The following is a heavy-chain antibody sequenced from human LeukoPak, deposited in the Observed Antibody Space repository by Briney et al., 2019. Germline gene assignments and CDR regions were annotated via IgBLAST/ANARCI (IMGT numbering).Heavy chain of an antibody. CDR1: GFTFSDYT. CDR2: LPPDGTYQ. J-gene: IGHJ4*02. D-gene: IGHD6-13*01. CDR3: ARGLHDRSWYGAH. Sequence: GGCLRLSCAASGFTFSDYTMQWVRQAPGKGLEWVALLPPDGTYQYYADSLKGRFTISRDNFKNALYLQMNSLRLEDTAVYYCARGLHDRSWYGAHWGQGTLLSVSS. V-gene: IGHV3-30*04.